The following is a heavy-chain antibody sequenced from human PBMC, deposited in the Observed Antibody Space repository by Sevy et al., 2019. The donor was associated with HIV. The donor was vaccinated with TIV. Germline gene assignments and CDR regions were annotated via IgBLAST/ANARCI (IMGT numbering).Heavy chain of an antibody. CDR3: AAEDMTTWGGALRVFDI. V-gene: IGHV1-58*01. D-gene: IGHD3-16*01. CDR1: GFIFTNSA. Sequence: ASVKVSCKASGFIFTNSAVQWVRQARGQPLEWIGWIVVGSGKTDYAQKFQERVTLTRDMSISTAYMELSSLSSEDTAVYYCAAEDMTTWGGALRVFDIWGQGTVVTVSS. J-gene: IGHJ3*02. CDR2: IVVGSGKT.